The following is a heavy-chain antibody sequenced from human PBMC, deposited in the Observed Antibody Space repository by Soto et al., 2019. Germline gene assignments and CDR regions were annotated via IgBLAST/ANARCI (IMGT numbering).Heavy chain of an antibody. D-gene: IGHD6-13*01. CDR3: ARVSSSWGLVSYGDY. CDR2: IYYSGST. CDR1: GGSISSYY. V-gene: IGHV4-59*01. J-gene: IGHJ4*02. Sequence: PSETLSLTCSVSGGSISSYYWSWIRQPPGKGLEWIGFIYYSGSTSYNPSLKSRVTISVDTSKNQFSLKLSSVTAADTAVYYCARVSSSWGLVSYGDYWGQVTLVTVS.